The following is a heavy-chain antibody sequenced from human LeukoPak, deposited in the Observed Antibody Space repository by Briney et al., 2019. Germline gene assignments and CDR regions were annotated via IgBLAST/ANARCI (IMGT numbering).Heavy chain of an antibody. J-gene: IGHJ4*02. V-gene: IGHV3-33*01. CDR2: IWFDGSNK. D-gene: IGHD4-17*01. CDR1: GLIFSNDA. CDR3: ARDSTVTYVDY. Sequence: GGSLRLSSAASGLIFSNDAMHWVRQAPGKGLEWVAFIWFDGSNKHYADSVKGRFTISRNNSEDTLYLQMNSLRAEDTAVYYCARDSTVTYVDYWGQGTLVTVSS.